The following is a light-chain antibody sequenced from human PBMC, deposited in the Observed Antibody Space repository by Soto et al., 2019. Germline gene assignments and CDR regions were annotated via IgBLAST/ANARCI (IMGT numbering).Light chain of an antibody. V-gene: IGKV1-39*01. CDR2: GAS. Sequence: DLQMTQSPSSLSASVGDRVTITCRTSQSISTSLNWYQQKAGKAPKLLIYGASTLQSGVPLRFSGSGSGTDFTLTISSLQREDFATYYCQESYSFLWGTCGQGTKVDI. CDR3: QESYSFLWGT. CDR1: QSISTS. J-gene: IGKJ1*01.